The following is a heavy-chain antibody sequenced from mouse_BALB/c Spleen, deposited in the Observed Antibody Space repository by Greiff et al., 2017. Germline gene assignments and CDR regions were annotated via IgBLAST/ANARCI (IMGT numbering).Heavy chain of an antibody. CDR2: INPYNGDT. CDR1: GYSFTGYF. V-gene: IGHV1-20*02. D-gene: IGHD2-14*01. CDR3: ARNYRCFDY. J-gene: IGHJ2*01. Sequence: EVKLMESGPELVKPGASVKISCKASGYSFTGYFMNWVMQSHGKSLEWIGRINPYNGDTFYNQKFKGKATLTVDKSSSTAHMELRSLASEDSAVYYCARNYRCFDYWGQGTTLTVSS.